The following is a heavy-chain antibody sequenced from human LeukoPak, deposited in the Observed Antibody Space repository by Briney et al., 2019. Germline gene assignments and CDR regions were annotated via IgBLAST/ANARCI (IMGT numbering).Heavy chain of an antibody. V-gene: IGHV4-59*01. CDR1: GGSISSYY. CDR2: IYYGGST. D-gene: IGHD6-25*01. CDR3: ARGRTKSGAFDI. J-gene: IGHJ3*02. Sequence: SETLSLTCTVSGGSISSYYWSWIRQPPGKGLEWIGYIYYGGSTNYNPSLKSRVTISVDTSKNQFSLKLSSVTAADTAVYYCARGRTKSGAFDIWGQGTMVTVSS.